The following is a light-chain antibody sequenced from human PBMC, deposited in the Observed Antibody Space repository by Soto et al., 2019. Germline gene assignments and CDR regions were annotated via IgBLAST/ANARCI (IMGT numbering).Light chain of an antibody. CDR3: ETWDSNTRV. Sequence: QSVLTQSSSASASLGSSVKFTCTLSSGHSSYIIARHQQQPGKAPRYLMKLEGSGSYNKGSGVPDRFSGSSSGADRYLTISNLQFEDEADYYCETWDSNTRVFGGGTKLTVL. J-gene: IGLJ2*01. CDR2: LEGSGSY. V-gene: IGLV4-60*02. CDR1: SGHSSYI.